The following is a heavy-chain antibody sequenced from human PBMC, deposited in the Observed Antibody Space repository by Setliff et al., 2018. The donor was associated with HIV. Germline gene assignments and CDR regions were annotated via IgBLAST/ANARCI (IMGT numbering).Heavy chain of an antibody. CDR3: ARAPPGIQNDAFDV. V-gene: IGHV4-61*09. CDR1: GGSISSGSYY. CDR2: IYTNGYT. J-gene: IGHJ3*01. Sequence: NPSETLSLTCSVSGGSISSGSYYWTWIRQPAGKGPEWIGHIYTNGYTNYNPSLTSRVTISVDTSKNQFSLKLTSVTAADTAVYYCARAPPGIQNDAFDVWGQGTMVTVSS.